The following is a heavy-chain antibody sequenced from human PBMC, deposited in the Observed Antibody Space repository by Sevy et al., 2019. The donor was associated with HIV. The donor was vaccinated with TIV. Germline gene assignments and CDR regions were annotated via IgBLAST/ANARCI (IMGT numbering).Heavy chain of an antibody. Sequence: GGSLRLSCAASGFTFSSYSMNWVRQAPGKGLEWVSYISSSSSTIYYADSVKGRFTISRDNAKNSLYLQMNSLRAEDTAVYYCTRLGQRVATRVFDMWGQGTMVTVSS. J-gene: IGHJ3*02. CDR1: GFTFSSYS. V-gene: IGHV3-48*01. CDR3: TRLGQRVATRVFDM. D-gene: IGHD5-12*01. CDR2: ISSSSSTI.